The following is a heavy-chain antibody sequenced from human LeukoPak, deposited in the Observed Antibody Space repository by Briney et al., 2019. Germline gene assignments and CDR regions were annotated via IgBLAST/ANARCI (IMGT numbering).Heavy chain of an antibody. CDR1: GYSFTNYW. CDR2: IFPGDSDT. Sequence: GESLKISCKGSGYSFTNYWIVWVRQMPGKGLEWMGVIFPGDSDTRYSPSFQGQVTISADKSSSTAYLQWSSLKASDSAMYYCATKIAMAGLGYWGQGTLVTVSS. D-gene: IGHD6-19*01. J-gene: IGHJ4*02. CDR3: ATKIAMAGLGY. V-gene: IGHV5-51*01.